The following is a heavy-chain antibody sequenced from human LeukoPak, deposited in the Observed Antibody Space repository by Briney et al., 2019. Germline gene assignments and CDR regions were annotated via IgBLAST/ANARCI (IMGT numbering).Heavy chain of an antibody. CDR2: ISYDGSNK. J-gene: IGHJ4*02. Sequence: PGRSLRLSCAASGLTFSSYGMHWVRQAPGKGLEWVAVISYDGSNKYYADSVKGRFTISRDNSKNTLYLQMNSLRAEDTAVYYCRIQLWPLDYWGQGTLVTVSS. D-gene: IGHD5-18*01. CDR3: RIQLWPLDY. CDR1: GLTFSSYG. V-gene: IGHV3-30*03.